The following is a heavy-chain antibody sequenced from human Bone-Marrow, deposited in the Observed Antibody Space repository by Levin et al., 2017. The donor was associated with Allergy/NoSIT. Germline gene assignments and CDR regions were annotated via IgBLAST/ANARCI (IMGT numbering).Heavy chain of an antibody. V-gene: IGHV1-2*06. CDR1: GYTFTGYY. J-gene: IGHJ6*03. D-gene: IGHD2-15*01. CDR3: PSEGGVPYSCYDPGYCSGGSCYGDYYYYYMDV. Sequence: GESLKISCKASGYTFTGYYMHWVRQAPGQGLEWMGRINPNSGGTNYAQKFQGRVTMTRDTSISTAYMELSRLRSDATAVYYCPSEGGVPYSCYDPGYCSGGSCYGDYYYYYMDVWGKGTTVTVSS. CDR2: INPNSGGT.